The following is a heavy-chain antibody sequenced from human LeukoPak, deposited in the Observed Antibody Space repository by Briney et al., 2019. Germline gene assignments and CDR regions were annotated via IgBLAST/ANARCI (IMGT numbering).Heavy chain of an antibody. Sequence: SQTLSLTCAISGDRVSSNSAAWNWIRQSPSRGLEWLGRTYYRSKWYNDYAVAVKSRITINPVTSKNQFSLQLNSVTPEDTAVYYCARGHNWGESGFDCWGQGTLVTVSS. V-gene: IGHV6-1*01. D-gene: IGHD1-1*01. CDR3: ARGHNWGESGFDC. CDR1: GDRVSSNSAA. J-gene: IGHJ4*02. CDR2: TYYRSKWYN.